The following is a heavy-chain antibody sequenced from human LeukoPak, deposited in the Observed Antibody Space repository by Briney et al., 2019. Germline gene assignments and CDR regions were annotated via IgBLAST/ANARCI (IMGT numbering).Heavy chain of an antibody. V-gene: IGHV5-51*01. CDR2: IYPGDSDT. CDR3: ARHFSQQLSYYYYGMDV. J-gene: IGHJ6*04. D-gene: IGHD6-13*01. Sequence: GESLKISCKGSGYSFTSYWIGWVRQMPGKGLEWMGIIYPGDSDTRYSPSFQGQVTISADKSISTAYLQWSSLKASDTAMYYCARHFSQQLSYYYYGMDVWGEETTVTVSS. CDR1: GYSFTSYW.